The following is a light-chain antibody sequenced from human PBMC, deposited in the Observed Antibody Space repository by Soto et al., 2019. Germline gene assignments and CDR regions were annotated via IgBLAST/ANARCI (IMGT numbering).Light chain of an antibody. Sequence: DIQMTQSPSTLSASVGDRVTITCRASQSINNLLAWYQQKPGKAPKLLIYKASSLESGVPSRFSGNGSGTEFTLTISSRQPDDFATYYCQQYSSYSPFGGGTKVEIK. CDR2: KAS. J-gene: IGKJ4*02. CDR1: QSINNL. V-gene: IGKV1-5*03. CDR3: QQYSSYSP.